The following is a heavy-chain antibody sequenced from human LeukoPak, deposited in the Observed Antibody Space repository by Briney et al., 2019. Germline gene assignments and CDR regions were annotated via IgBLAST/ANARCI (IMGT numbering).Heavy chain of an antibody. J-gene: IGHJ6*03. D-gene: IGHD2-2*01. Sequence: ASVKVSCKASGYTFTSYDINWVRQATGQGLEWMGWMNPNSGNTGYAQKFQGRVTMTRNTSISTAYMELSSLRSEDTAVYYCATTPRFIVVVPSARDYYMDVWGKGTTVTVSS. CDR3: ATTPRFIVVVPSARDYYMDV. CDR1: GYTFTSYD. CDR2: MNPNSGNT. V-gene: IGHV1-8*01.